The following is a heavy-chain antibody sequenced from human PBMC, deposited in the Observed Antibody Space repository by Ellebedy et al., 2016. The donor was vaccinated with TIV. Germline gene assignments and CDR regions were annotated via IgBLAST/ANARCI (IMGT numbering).Heavy chain of an antibody. CDR2: IYSGGST. J-gene: IGHJ3*02. Sequence: GESLKISCAASGFTVSSNYMSWVRQAPGKGLECVSVIYSGGSTYYADSVKGRFTMSRDNSKNTLDLQMNSLRAEDTAVYYCARHCSGGSCSHHAFAIWGQGTMVTVSS. D-gene: IGHD2-15*01. CDR1: GFTVSSNY. CDR3: ARHCSGGSCSHHAFAI. V-gene: IGHV3-66*04.